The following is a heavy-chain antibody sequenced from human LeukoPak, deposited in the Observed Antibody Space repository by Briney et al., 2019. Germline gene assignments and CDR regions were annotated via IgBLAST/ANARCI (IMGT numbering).Heavy chain of an antibody. D-gene: IGHD1-26*01. CDR3: ARAPLYSGSYGN. V-gene: IGHV4-30-4*08. CDR1: GGSISSGDYY. Sequence: SQTLSLTCTVSGGSISSGDYYWSWIRQPPGKGLEWIGHIYYSGSTYYNPSLKSRVTISVGTSKNQFSLKLSSVTAADTAVYYCARAPLYSGSYGNWGQGTLVTVSS. J-gene: IGHJ4*02. CDR2: IYYSGST.